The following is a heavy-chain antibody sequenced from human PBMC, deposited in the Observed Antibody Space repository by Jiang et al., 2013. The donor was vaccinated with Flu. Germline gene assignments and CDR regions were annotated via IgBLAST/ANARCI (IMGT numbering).Heavy chain of an antibody. Sequence: VQLLESGGGLVQPGESLRLSCAASGLTVSINYMSWVRQAPGKGLEWVSIIYSDGSTYYADSVKGRFTISRHRSNNILYLQMNSLRAEDTAVYYCARERYFDASGYYYYYYGMDVWAKGPRSPSP. CDR3: ARERYFDASGYYYYYYGMDV. CDR1: GLTVSINY. J-gene: IGHJ6*02. D-gene: IGHD3-22*01. CDR2: IYSDGST. V-gene: IGHV3-53*04.